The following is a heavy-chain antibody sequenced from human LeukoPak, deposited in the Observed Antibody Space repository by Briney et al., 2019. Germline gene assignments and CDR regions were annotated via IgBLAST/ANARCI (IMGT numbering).Heavy chain of an antibody. D-gene: IGHD3-22*01. Sequence: GGSLRLSCPASGLTFSNYAMTWVRQAPGKGLEWVSAISGSGGSTYYADSVKGRFTISRDNSKNTLYLQMNSLRAEDTAVYYCAKESDYYDSSGYYYSYFDYWGQGTLVTVSS. V-gene: IGHV3-23*01. J-gene: IGHJ4*02. CDR2: ISGSGGST. CDR1: GLTFSNYA. CDR3: AKESDYYDSSGYYYSYFDY.